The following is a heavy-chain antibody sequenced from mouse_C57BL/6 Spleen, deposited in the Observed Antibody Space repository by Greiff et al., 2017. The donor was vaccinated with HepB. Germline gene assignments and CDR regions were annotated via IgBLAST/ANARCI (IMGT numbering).Heavy chain of an antibody. CDR3: ARGGGPYAMDY. V-gene: IGHV1-18*01. J-gene: IGHJ4*01. CDR1: GYTFTDYN. Sequence: EVQLQQSGPELVKPGASAKIPCKASGYTFTDYNMDWVKQSHGKSLEWIGDINPNNGGTIYNQKFKGKATLTVDKSSSTAYMELRSLTSEDTAVYYCARGGGPYAMDYWGQGTSVTVSS. CDR2: INPNNGGT.